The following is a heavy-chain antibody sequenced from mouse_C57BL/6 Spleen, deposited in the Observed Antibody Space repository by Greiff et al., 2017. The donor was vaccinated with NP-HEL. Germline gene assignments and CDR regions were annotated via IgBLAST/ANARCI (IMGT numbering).Heavy chain of an antibody. CDR1: GYAFSSSW. D-gene: IGHD3-1*01. J-gene: IGHJ2*01. CDR2: IYPGDGDT. CDR3: ARGLNYFDY. V-gene: IGHV1-82*01. Sequence: QVQLQQSGPELVKPGASVKISCKASGYAFSSSWMNWVKQRPGKGLEWIGRIYPGDGDTNYNGKFKGKATLTADKSSSTAYMQLSSLTSEDSAVYFCARGLNYFDYWGQSTTLTVSS.